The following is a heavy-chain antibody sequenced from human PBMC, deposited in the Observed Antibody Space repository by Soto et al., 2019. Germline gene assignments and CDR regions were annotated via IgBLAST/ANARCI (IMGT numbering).Heavy chain of an antibody. V-gene: IGHV1-18*01. CDR1: GYTFTSYG. Sequence: GASVKVSCKASGYTFTSYGISWVRQAPGQGLEWMGWISAYNGNTNYAQKFQGRVTMTTDTSTSTAYLELRSLRSDDTAVYYCARTTLAYCTNGVCYLDYFDYWGQGTLVTVSS. CDR3: ARTTLAYCTNGVCYLDYFDY. J-gene: IGHJ4*02. CDR2: ISAYNGNT. D-gene: IGHD2-8*01.